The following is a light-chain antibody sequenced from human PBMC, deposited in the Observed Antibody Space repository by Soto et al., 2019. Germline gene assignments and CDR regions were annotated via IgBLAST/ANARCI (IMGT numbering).Light chain of an antibody. CDR2: KAS. CDR1: QSISSW. CDR3: QQFNSCPT. Sequence: DIQMTQSPSTLSASVGDRVTITCRASQSISSWLGWYQQKPGKAPKLLIYKASSLECGVPSRFSGSGSGTEFTLSISSLQPDDFATYYCQQFNSCPTFGQGNKVEIK. J-gene: IGKJ1*01. V-gene: IGKV1-5*03.